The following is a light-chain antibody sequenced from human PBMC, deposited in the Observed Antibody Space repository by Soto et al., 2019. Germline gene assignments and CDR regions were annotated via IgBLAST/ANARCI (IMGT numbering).Light chain of an antibody. V-gene: IGKV3-15*01. CDR3: QQYNNWPRT. CDR2: GAS. CDR1: QSVSSN. J-gene: IGKJ1*01. Sequence: EVVMTQSPGTLSVSPGERATLSCRASQSVSSNLAWYQEKPGQAPRLLFYGASTRATGIPARFGGSGSGTDFTLTISSLQSEDFAVYYCQQYNNWPRTFGQGTKVDIK.